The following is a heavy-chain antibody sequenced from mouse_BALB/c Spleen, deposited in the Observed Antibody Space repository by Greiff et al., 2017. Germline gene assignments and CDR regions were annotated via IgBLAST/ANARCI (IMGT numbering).Heavy chain of an antibody. D-gene: IGHD3-3*01. V-gene: IGHV2-9*02. CDR1: GFSLTSYG. Sequence: VQVVESGPGLVAPSQSLSITCTVSGFSLTSYGVHWVRQPPGKGLEWLGVIWAGGSTNYNSALMSRLSISKDNSKSQVFLKMNSLQTDDTAMYYCARERDHYYAMDYWGQGTSVTVSS. CDR2: IWAGGST. CDR3: ARERDHYYAMDY. J-gene: IGHJ4*01.